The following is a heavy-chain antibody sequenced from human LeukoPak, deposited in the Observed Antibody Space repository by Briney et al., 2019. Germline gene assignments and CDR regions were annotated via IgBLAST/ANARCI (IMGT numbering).Heavy chain of an antibody. V-gene: IGHV4-4*07. CDR1: GGSISSYY. CDR3: AREYCSGGSCYHLDY. D-gene: IGHD2-15*01. Sequence: SETLSLTCTVSGGSISSYYWSWIRQPAGKGLEWIGRIYTSGSTNYNPSLKSRVTMSVDTSKNQFSLKLSSVTAADTAVYYCAREYCSGGSCYHLDYWGQGTLVTVSS. J-gene: IGHJ4*02. CDR2: IYTSGST.